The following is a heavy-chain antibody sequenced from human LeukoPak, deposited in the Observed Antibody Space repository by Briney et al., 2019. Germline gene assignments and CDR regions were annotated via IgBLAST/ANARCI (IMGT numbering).Heavy chain of an antibody. CDR2: FDPEDGET. Sequence: ASVKVSCKVSGYTLTELSMHWVRQAPGKGLEWMGGFDPEDGETIYAQKFQGRVTMTEDTSTDTAYMELSSLRSEDTAVYYCARDWSEGGDIVVVVAAGYYYYGMDVWGQGTTVTVSS. CDR3: ARDWSEGGDIVVVVAAGYYYYGMDV. D-gene: IGHD2-15*01. CDR1: GYTLTELS. J-gene: IGHJ6*02. V-gene: IGHV1-24*01.